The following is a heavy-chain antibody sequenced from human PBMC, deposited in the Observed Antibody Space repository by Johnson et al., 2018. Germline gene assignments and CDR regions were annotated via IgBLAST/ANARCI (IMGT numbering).Heavy chain of an antibody. CDR2: IRSKANSYAT. Sequence: VQLVESGGGLVQPGGSLKLSCAASGFTFSGSAMHWVRQASGKGLEWFGRIRSKANSYATADAASVKGRCPISIDDSKNTAYLQMNSLKTEATAGYYCARAYCSSTGCYRYGMDVWGQGTTVTVSS. J-gene: IGHJ6*02. V-gene: IGHV3-73*01. D-gene: IGHD2-2*02. CDR3: ARAYCSSTGCYRYGMDV. CDR1: GFTFSGSA.